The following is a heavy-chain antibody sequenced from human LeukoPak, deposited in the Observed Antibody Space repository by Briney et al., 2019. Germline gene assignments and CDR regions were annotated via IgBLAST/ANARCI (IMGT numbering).Heavy chain of an antibody. CDR2: IYYSGTT. D-gene: IGHD3-16*02. CDR3: ASSPGSVPFGGVIDLYFDY. CDR1: GGSISSSPYY. J-gene: IGHJ4*02. Sequence: SETLSLTCTVSGGSISSSPYYWGWIRQPPGKGLEWIGSIYYSGTTHYSPSLESRVTISVDTSKNQFSLKLSSVTAADTAVYYCASSPGSVPFGGVIDLYFDYWGQGTLVTVSS. V-gene: IGHV4-39*07.